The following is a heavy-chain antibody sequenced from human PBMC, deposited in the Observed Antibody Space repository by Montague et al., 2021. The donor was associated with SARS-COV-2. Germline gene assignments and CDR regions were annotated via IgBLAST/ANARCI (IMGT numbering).Heavy chain of an antibody. D-gene: IGHD3-9*01. Sequence: SETLSLTCAVYGGSFSGYYWSWIRQPPGRGLEWIGEIIDRGRTNYNPSLKGRVTISSDTPKNQFSLKMSSVTAADTAVYYCARGSVFRYYDFLTGSRSDFDYWGQGTLVTVSS. CDR1: GGSFSGYY. CDR3: ARGSVFRYYDFLTGSRSDFDY. V-gene: IGHV4-34*01. J-gene: IGHJ4*02. CDR2: IIDRGRT.